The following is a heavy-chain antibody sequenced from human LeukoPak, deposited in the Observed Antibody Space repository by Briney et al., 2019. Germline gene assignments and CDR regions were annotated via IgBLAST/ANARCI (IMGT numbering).Heavy chain of an antibody. CDR1: GYTFTGYY. V-gene: IGHV1-2*04. Sequence: VASVKVSCKASGYTFTGYYMHWVRQAPGQGLEWMGWINPNSGGTNYAQKFQGWVTMTRDTSISTAYMELSRLRSDDTAVYYCARAGRAPAHSGIAVAQPGFDPWGQGTLVTVSS. D-gene: IGHD6-19*01. CDR2: INPNSGGT. J-gene: IGHJ5*02. CDR3: ARAGRAPAHSGIAVAQPGFDP.